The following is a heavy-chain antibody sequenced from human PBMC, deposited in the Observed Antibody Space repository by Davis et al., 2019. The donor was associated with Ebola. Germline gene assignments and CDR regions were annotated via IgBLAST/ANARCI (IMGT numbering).Heavy chain of an antibody. D-gene: IGHD3-10*01. V-gene: IGHV3-23*01. Sequence: GESLKISCAASGFTFRNYAMSWVRQGPGKGLAWVSALTGSGDRRYYADSVKGRFTISRDNSNKTLYLQMNSLRAEDTAIYYCALSPFGVRWGQGTLVTVST. CDR1: GFTFRNYA. CDR2: LTGSGDRR. J-gene: IGHJ1*01. CDR3: ALSPFGVR.